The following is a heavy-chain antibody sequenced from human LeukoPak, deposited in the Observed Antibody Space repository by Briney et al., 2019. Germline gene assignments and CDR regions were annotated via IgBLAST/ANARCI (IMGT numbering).Heavy chain of an antibody. CDR2: ISGSGGNT. CDR1: GFTFSSYA. J-gene: IGHJ4*02. V-gene: IGHV3-23*01. D-gene: IGHD1-7*01. CDR3: ARRRTGTFFFDY. Sequence: GGSLRLSCAASGFTFSSYAMSWVRQAPGKGLEWVSAISGSGGNTYYADSVKGRFTISRDNSKDTLFPQMNSLRAEDTAVYYCARRRTGTFFFDYWGQGTLVTVSS.